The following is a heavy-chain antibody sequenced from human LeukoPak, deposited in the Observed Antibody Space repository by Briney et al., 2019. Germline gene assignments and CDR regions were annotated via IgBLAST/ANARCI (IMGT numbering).Heavy chain of an antibody. D-gene: IGHD2-2*03. J-gene: IGHJ4*02. CDR1: GFTFGDYA. CDR2: IGDDGSSA. CDR3: VSGYCSSTTCYRGAY. V-gene: IGHV3-74*01. Sequence: GGSLRLSCTASGFTFGDYAMNWVRQVPGKGLLWVSRIGDDGSSANCADSVQGRFTISRDNAKNTVYLQMHSLRAEDTAVYYCVSGYCSSTTCYRGAYWGQGTLVTVSS.